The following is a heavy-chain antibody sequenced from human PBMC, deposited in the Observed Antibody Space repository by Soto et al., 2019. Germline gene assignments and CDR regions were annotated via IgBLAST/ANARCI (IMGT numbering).Heavy chain of an antibody. V-gene: IGHV3-23*01. Sequence: VVSRIISCQVSGFTFGSYAMSWVRQAPGKGLEWVALVQSNHVTYYADSVRGRFTVSRDNSKNTLYLQMDSLRVEDTALYYCAKWLRGGSYYCDFWGQGAMVTVSS. D-gene: IGHD3-10*01. J-gene: IGHJ4*02. CDR1: GFTFGSYA. CDR2: VQSNHVT. CDR3: AKWLRGGSYYCDF.